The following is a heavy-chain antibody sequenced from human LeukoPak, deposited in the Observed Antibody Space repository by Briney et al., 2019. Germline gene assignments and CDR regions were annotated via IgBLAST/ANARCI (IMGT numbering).Heavy chain of an antibody. CDR3: AKKLDCSSTSCYTVGMDV. D-gene: IGHD2-2*02. Sequence: PGGSLRLSCAASGFIFSSYAMSWVRQAPGKGLEWVSAISGSGGSTYYADSVGGRFTISRDNSKNTLYLQMNSLRAVDTAVYYCAKKLDCSSTSCYTVGMDVWGKGTTVTVSS. CDR1: GFIFSSYA. CDR2: ISGSGGST. V-gene: IGHV3-23*01. J-gene: IGHJ6*04.